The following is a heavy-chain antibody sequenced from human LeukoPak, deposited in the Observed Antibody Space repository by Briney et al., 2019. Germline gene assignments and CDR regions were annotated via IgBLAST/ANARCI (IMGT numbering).Heavy chain of an antibody. D-gene: IGHD6-19*01. Sequence: PSETLSLTCTVSGGSISSGGYYWSWIRQPPGKGLEWIGYIYHSGSTYYNPSLKSRVTISVDRSKNQFSLKLSSVTAADTAVYYCARESNSGWRAFDIWGQGTMVTVSS. J-gene: IGHJ3*02. CDR1: GGSISSGGYY. CDR2: IYHSGST. CDR3: ARESNSGWRAFDI. V-gene: IGHV4-30-2*01.